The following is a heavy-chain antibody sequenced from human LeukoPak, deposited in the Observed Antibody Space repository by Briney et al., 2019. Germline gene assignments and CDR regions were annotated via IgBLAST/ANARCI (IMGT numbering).Heavy chain of an antibody. J-gene: IGHJ4*02. D-gene: IGHD3-9*01. CDR3: ARGSAYHILPGYFVDDY. CDR1: GDSLSSGDYY. V-gene: IGHV4-30-4*08. CDR2: IYYSGST. Sequence: PSQTLSLTCTVSGDSLSSGDYYWGWLRQPPGKGLEWIGYIYYSGSTKYSPSLESRLTMSVDMSKNQFSLRLRSVTAADAAVYYCARGSAYHILPGYFVDDYWGQGILVTVSS.